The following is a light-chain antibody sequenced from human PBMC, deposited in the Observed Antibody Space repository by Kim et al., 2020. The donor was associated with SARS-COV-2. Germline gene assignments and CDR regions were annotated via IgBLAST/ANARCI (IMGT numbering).Light chain of an antibody. J-gene: IGLJ2*01. V-gene: IGLV2-23*02. CDR3: CSYAGNHVV. CDR1: SSGIGTYIL. Sequence: QSALTQPASVSGSLGQSITISCTGTSSGIGTYILVSWYQIHPGKAPKLIIYEVSKWPSGISNRFSGSKSGNTASLTISGLQAEDEAEYYCCSYAGNHVVFGGGTQLTVL. CDR2: EVS.